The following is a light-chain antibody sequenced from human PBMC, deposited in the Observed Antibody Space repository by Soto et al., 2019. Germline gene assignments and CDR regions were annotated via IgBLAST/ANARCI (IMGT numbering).Light chain of an antibody. V-gene: IGLV2-14*01. CDR3: SSFTSSTTLL. CDR2: AVT. Sequence: QSALTQPASVSGSPGQSITISCTGTSSDVGGYNYVSWYQQHPGRAPKLIIYAVTDRPSGVADRFSGSKSGDTASLTISGLQAEDEAHYYCSSFTSSTTLLFGGGTKLTVL. J-gene: IGLJ2*01. CDR1: SSDVGGYNY.